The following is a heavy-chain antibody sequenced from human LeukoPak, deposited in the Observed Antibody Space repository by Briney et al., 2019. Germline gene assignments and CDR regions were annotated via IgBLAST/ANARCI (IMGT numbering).Heavy chain of an antibody. J-gene: IGHJ4*02. V-gene: IGHV4-59*12. CDR1: GGSISSYY. Sequence: SETLSLTCTVSGGSISSYYWSWIRQPPGKGLEWIGYIYHSGSTYYNPSLKSRVTISVDRSKNQFSLKLSSVTAADTAVYYCARWSSSSAYWGQGTLVTVSS. CDR2: IYHSGST. CDR3: ARWSSSSAY. D-gene: IGHD6-6*01.